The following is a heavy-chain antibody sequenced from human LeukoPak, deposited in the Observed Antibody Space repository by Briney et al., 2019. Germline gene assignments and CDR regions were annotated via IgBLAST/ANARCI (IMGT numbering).Heavy chain of an antibody. J-gene: IGHJ4*02. D-gene: IGHD4-17*01. CDR1: GFTFSSYG. V-gene: IGHV3-33*06. CDR2: IWYGGSNK. CDR3: AKDSDGDYVLGGFDY. Sequence: GGSLRLSCAASGFTFSSYGMHWVRQAPGKGLEWVAVIWYGGSNKYNADSVKGRFTISRDNSKNTLYLQMNSLRAEDTAVYYCAKDSDGDYVLGGFDYWGQGTLVTVSS.